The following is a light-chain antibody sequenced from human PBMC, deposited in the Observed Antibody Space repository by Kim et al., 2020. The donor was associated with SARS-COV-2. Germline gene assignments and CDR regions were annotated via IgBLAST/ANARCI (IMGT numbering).Light chain of an antibody. V-gene: IGLV3-1*01. Sequence: SYELTQPPSVSVSPGQTASITCSGDKLGDKYACWYQHKPGQSPVLVVFQDNKRPSGIPERFSGSNSGNTATLTISGTQAMAEADYYCQAWDSNTVVFGGG. CDR3: QAWDSNTVV. CDR2: QDN. CDR1: KLGDKY. J-gene: IGLJ2*01.